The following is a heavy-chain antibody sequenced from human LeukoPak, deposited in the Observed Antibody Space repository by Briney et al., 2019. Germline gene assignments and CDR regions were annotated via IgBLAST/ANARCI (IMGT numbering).Heavy chain of an antibody. CDR1: GFTFSSYW. CDR3: AGDTSWASIAVAGTRFDY. Sequence: GGSLRLSCAASGFTFSSYWMGWVRQAPGKGLEWVANIKQDGSEKYYVDSVKGRFTISRDNAKNSLYLQMNSLRAEDTAVYYCAGDTSWASIAVAGTRFDYWGQGTLVTVSS. CDR2: IKQDGSEK. V-gene: IGHV3-7*01. D-gene: IGHD6-19*01. J-gene: IGHJ4*02.